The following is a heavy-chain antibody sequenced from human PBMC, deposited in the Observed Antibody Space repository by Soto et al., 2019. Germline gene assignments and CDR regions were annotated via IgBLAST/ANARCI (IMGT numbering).Heavy chain of an antibody. D-gene: IGHD2-15*01. V-gene: IGHV1-2*02. CDR3: ARVPRYCSGGSCYSER. Sequence: ASVKVSCKASGYTFIGYYMHWVRQAPGQGLEWMGWINPNSGGTNYAQKFQGRVTMTRDTSISTAYMELSRLRSDDTAVYYCARVPRYCSGGSCYSERWGQGTLVTVSS. CDR1: GYTFIGYY. J-gene: IGHJ4*02. CDR2: INPNSGGT.